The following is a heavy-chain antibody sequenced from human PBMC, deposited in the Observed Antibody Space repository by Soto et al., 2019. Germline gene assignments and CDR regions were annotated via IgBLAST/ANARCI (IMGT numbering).Heavy chain of an antibody. CDR2: INPSGGST. CDR1: GYTFTSYY. D-gene: IGHD6-19*01. CDR3: AREGMAGAFDY. V-gene: IGHV1-46*01. Sequence: EASVKVSCEASGYTFTSYYMHCVRQAPGQGLEWMGIINPSGGSTSYAQKFQGRVTMTRDTSTSTVYMELSSLRSEDTAVYYCAREGMAGAFDYWGQGTPVTVSS. J-gene: IGHJ4*02.